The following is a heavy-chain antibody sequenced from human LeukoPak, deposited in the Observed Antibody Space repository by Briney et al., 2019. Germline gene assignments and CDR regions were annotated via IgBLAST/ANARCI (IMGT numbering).Heavy chain of an antibody. V-gene: IGHV4-31*03. CDR3: ARAECYDSSGYYCFDY. J-gene: IGHJ4*02. D-gene: IGHD3-22*01. CDR2: IYYSGST. CDR1: GGSISSGGYY. Sequence: SETLSLTCTVSGGSISSGGYYWSWIRQHPGKGLEWIGYIYYSGSTYYNPSLKSRVTISVDTSKNQFSLKLSSVTAADTAVYYCARAECYDSSGYYCFDYWGQGTLVTVSS.